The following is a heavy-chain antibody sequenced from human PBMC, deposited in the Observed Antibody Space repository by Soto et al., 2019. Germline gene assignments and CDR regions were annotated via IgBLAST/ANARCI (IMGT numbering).Heavy chain of an antibody. V-gene: IGHV3-30*18. J-gene: IGHJ6*02. CDR2: ISYDGSNK. CDR1: GFTFSSYG. Sequence: PGGSLRLSCAASGFTFSSYGMHWVRQAPGKGLEWVAVISYDGSNKYYADSVKGRFTISRDNSKNTLYLQMNSLRAEDTAVYYCAKTPPDYDFWSGYLVNYYYYGMDVWGQGTTVTVSS. D-gene: IGHD3-3*01. CDR3: AKTPPDYDFWSGYLVNYYYYGMDV.